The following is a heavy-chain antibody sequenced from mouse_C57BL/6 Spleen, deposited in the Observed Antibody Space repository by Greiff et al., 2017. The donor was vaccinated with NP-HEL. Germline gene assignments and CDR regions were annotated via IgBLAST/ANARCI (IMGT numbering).Heavy chain of an antibody. Sequence: QVQLQQSGPELVKPGASVKISCKASGYAFSSSWMNWVKQRPGKGLEWIGRIYPGDGDTNYNGKFKGKATLTADKSSSTAYMQLSSLTSEDSAVYFCAREDYGSSYTRYYYAMDYWGQGTSVTVSS. V-gene: IGHV1-82*01. CDR1: GYAFSSSW. J-gene: IGHJ4*01. CDR3: AREDYGSSYTRYYYAMDY. CDR2: IYPGDGDT. D-gene: IGHD1-1*01.